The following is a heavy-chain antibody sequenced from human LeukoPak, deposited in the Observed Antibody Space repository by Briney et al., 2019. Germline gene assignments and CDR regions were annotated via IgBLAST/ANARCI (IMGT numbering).Heavy chain of an antibody. CDR1: GYTFTGYY. Sequence: ASVKVSCKASGYTFTGYYMHWVRQAPGQGLEWMGWINPNSGGTNYAQKFQGRVTMTRDMSTSTVYMELSSLRSEDTAVYYCARGIVGATPSLDYWGQGTLVTVSS. J-gene: IGHJ4*02. CDR3: ARGIVGATPSLDY. D-gene: IGHD1-26*01. V-gene: IGHV1-2*02. CDR2: INPNSGGT.